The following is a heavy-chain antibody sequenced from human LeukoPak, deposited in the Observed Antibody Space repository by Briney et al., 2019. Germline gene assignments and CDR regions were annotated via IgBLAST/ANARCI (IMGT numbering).Heavy chain of an antibody. J-gene: IGHJ6*02. V-gene: IGHV4-30-4*01. CDR2: IYYSGST. Sequence: SETLSLTCTVSGGSISSGDYCWSWIRQPPGKGLEWIGYIYYSGSTYYNPSFKSRVTISVDTSKNQFSLKLSSVTAADTAVYYCARETVTMVRGVIIYYYYYGMDVWGQGTTVTVSS. CDR3: ARETVTMVRGVIIYYYYYGMDV. CDR1: GGSISSGDYC. D-gene: IGHD3-10*01.